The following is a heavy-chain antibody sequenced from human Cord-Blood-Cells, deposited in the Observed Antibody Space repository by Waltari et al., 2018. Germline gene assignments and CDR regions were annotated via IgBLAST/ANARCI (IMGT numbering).Heavy chain of an antibody. CDR3: AREYSYGYYYYYYMDV. D-gene: IGHD5-18*01. CDR2: INSDGSST. J-gene: IGHJ6*03. V-gene: IGHV3-74*01. Sequence: EVQLVESGGGLVQPGGSLSLSCSASGFTFSSSWIHWSRQAPGKGLVWVSRINSDGSSTSYADSVKGRFTIYRDNAKNTLYLQMNSLRAEDTAVYYCAREYSYGYYYYYYMDVWGKGTTVTVSS. CDR1: GFTFSSSW.